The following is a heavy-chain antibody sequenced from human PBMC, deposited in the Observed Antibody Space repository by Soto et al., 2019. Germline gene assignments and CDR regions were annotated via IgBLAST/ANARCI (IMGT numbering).Heavy chain of an antibody. Sequence: QVQLVQSGAEVKKPGSSVKVSCKASGGTFSSYAISWVRQAPGQGLEWLGGLIPIFGTANYAQKFQGRVTITADEYTSTAYMELSSLRSEDTAVYYCARDPAVATITNWFDPWGQGTLVTVSS. J-gene: IGHJ5*02. CDR2: LIPIFGTA. CDR1: GGTFSSYA. CDR3: ARDPAVATITNWFDP. V-gene: IGHV1-69*01. D-gene: IGHD5-12*01.